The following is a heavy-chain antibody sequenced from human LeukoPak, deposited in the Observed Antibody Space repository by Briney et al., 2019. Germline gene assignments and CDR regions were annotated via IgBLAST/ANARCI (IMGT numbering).Heavy chain of an antibody. V-gene: IGHV4-61*02. CDR1: GGSISSGSYY. J-gene: IGHJ6*03. Sequence: SETLSLTCTVSGGSISSGSYYWSWIRQPAGTGLEWIGRIYTSGSTNYNPSLKSRVTISVDTSKNQFSLKLSSVTAADTAVYYCARELRIVVVPAAMPYYYMDVWGKGTTVTISS. CDR2: IYTSGST. D-gene: IGHD2-2*01. CDR3: ARELRIVVVPAAMPYYYMDV.